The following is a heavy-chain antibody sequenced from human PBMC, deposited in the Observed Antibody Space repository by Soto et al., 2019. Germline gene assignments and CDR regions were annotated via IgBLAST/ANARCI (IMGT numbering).Heavy chain of an antibody. CDR2: IKQDGSEK. J-gene: IGHJ4*02. CDR1: GFTFSSYW. CDR3: ARVGCTNGVCYTNYFDY. Sequence: GGSLRLSCAASGFTFSSYWMSWVRQAPGKGLEWVANIKQDGSEKYYVDSVKGRFTISRDNAKNSLYLQMNSLRAEDTAVYYCARVGCTNGVCYTNYFDYWGQGTLVTSPQ. V-gene: IGHV3-7*01. D-gene: IGHD2-8*01.